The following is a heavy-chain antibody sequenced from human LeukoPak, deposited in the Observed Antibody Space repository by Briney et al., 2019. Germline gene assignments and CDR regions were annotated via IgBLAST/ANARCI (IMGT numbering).Heavy chain of an antibody. CDR2: IYTSGST. D-gene: IGHD5-18*01. V-gene: IGHV4-61*02. CDR1: GGSISSGSYY. Sequence: SQTLSLTCTVSGGSISSGSYYWSWIRQPAGKGLEWIGRIYTSGSTNYNPSLKSRVTISVDTSKNQFSLKLSSVTAADTAVYYCARDRPRYSYGLGEDAFDIWGQGTMVTVSS. CDR3: ARDRPRYSYGLGEDAFDI. J-gene: IGHJ3*02.